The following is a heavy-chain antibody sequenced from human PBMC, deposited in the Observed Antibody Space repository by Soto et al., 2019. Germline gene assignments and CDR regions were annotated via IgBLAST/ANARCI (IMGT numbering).Heavy chain of an antibody. CDR1: GFTFSSYG. CDR2: ISYDGSNK. CDR3: AKVLWFGELGPTWFDP. J-gene: IGHJ5*02. V-gene: IGHV3-30*18. D-gene: IGHD3-10*01. Sequence: QVQLVESGGGVVQPGRSLRLSCAASGFTFSSYGMHWVRQAPGKGLERVAVISYDGSNKYYADSVKGRFTISRDNSKNTLYLQMNSLRAEDTAVYYCAKVLWFGELGPTWFDPWGQGTLVTVSS.